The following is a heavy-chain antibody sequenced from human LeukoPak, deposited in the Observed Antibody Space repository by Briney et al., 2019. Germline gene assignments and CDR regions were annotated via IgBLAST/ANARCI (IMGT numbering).Heavy chain of an antibody. D-gene: IGHD1-26*01. Sequence: GESLKISCKGSGYSFTSYWIGWVRQMPGKGLEWMGIIYPGDSDTRYSPSFQGQVTISADKSINTAYLQWSSLKASDTAMYFCARHSYQASVGITALWYYYMDVWGKGTTVTISS. V-gene: IGHV5-51*01. J-gene: IGHJ6*03. CDR1: GYSFTSYW. CDR3: ARHSYQASVGITALWYYYMDV. CDR2: IYPGDSDT.